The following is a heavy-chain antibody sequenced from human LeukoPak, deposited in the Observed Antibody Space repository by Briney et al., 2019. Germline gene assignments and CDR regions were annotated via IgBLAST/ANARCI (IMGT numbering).Heavy chain of an antibody. Sequence: ASVEVSCKASGYTFTGYYMHWVRQAPGQGLEWMGWINPNSGGTNYAQKFQGWVTMTRDTSISTAYMELSRLRSDDTAAYYCARDFGQGNIVATIGIGCLGYWGQGTLVTVSS. CDR2: INPNSGGT. J-gene: IGHJ4*02. CDR3: ARDFGQGNIVATIGIGCLGY. D-gene: IGHD5-12*01. V-gene: IGHV1-2*04. CDR1: GYTFTGYY.